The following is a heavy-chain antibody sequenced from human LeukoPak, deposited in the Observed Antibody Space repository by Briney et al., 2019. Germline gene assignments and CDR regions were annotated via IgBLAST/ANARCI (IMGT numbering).Heavy chain of an antibody. CDR2: IIPIFGTA. V-gene: IGHV1-69*13. D-gene: IGHD2-8*01. Sequence: SVKVSCKASGGTFSSYAISWVRQAPGQGLEWMGGIIPIFGTANYAQKFQGRVTITADESTSTAYMELSSLRSEDTAVYYCAREPGYCTNGVCKSQPENWIDPWGQGTLVTVSS. CDR1: GGTFSSYA. CDR3: AREPGYCTNGVCKSQPENWIDP. J-gene: IGHJ5*02.